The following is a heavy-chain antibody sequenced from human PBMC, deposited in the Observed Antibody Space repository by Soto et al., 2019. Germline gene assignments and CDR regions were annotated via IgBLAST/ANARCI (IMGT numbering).Heavy chain of an antibody. CDR2: IDPSDSYT. CDR3: AKQLVVVAASHYYYYGMDV. V-gene: IGHV5-10-1*01. CDR1: GYSFTSYW. Sequence: GESLKISCKGSGYSFTSYWISWVRQMPGKGLEWMGRIDPSDSYTNYSPSFRVHVTISADKSISTAYLQWSSLKASDTAMYYCAKQLVVVAASHYYYYGMDVWGQGTTVTVYS. D-gene: IGHD2-15*01. J-gene: IGHJ6*02.